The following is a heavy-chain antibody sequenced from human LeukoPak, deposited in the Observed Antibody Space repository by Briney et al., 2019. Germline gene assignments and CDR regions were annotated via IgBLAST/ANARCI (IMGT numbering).Heavy chain of an antibody. J-gene: IGHJ4*02. V-gene: IGHV4-34*01. CDR3: ARGCGRDY. CDR2: INHSGST. D-gene: IGHD6-25*01. CDR1: GGSFSGYY. Sequence: SETLSLTCAVYGGSFSGYYWSWIRQPPGKGLEWIGEINHSGSTNYNPSLKSRVTISVDTSKNQFSLKLSSVTAADTAVYYCARGCGRDYWGQGTLVTVSS.